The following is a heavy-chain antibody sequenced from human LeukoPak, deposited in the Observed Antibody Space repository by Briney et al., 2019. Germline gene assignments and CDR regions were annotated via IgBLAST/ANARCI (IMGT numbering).Heavy chain of an antibody. D-gene: IGHD1-14*01. CDR3: ARDRTGSY. CDR1: GGSISSYY. CDR2: IYYSGST. V-gene: IGHV4-59*01. Sequence: SETLSLTCTVSGGSISSYYWSWIRQPPGKGLEWIGYIYYSGSTNYNPPLKSRVTISVDTSKNQFSLKLSSVTAADTAVYYCARDRTGSYWGQGTLVTVSS. J-gene: IGHJ4*02.